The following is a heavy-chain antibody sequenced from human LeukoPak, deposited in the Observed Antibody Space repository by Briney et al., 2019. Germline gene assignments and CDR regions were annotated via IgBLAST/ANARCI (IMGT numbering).Heavy chain of an antibody. J-gene: IGHJ2*01. V-gene: IGHV1-18*01. CDR2: ISAYNGNT. CDR1: GYTFTSYG. D-gene: IGHD3-22*01. CDR3: ARRAPFVYYDSSGYYPGPYWYFDL. Sequence: ASAKVSCKASGYTFTSYGISWVRQAPGQGLEWMGWISAYNGNTNYAQKLQGRVTMTTDTSTSTAYMELRSLRSDDTAVYYCARRAPFVYYDSSGYYPGPYWYFDLWGRGTLVTVSS.